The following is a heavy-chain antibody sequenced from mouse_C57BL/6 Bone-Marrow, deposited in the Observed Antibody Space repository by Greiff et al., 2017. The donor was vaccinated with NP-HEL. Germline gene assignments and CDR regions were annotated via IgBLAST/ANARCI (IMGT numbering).Heavy chain of an antibody. J-gene: IGHJ1*03. Sequence: QQESGAELVRPGTSVKMSCKASGYTFTNYWIGWAKQRPGHGLEWIGDIYPGGGYTNYNEKFKGKATLTADKSSSTAYMQFSSLTSEDSAIYYCARSGTIYYDFYFDVWGTGTTVTVSS. CDR1: GYTFTNYW. D-gene: IGHD2-4*01. CDR3: ARSGTIYYDFYFDV. V-gene: IGHV1-63*01. CDR2: IYPGGGYT.